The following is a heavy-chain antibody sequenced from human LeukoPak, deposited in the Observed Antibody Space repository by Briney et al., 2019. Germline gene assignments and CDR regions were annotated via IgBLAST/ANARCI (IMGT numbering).Heavy chain of an antibody. CDR2: IKQDGSEK. CDR1: GFIFSNYW. V-gene: IGHV3-7*01. CDR3: ASPGRIHNNDNFDY. D-gene: IGHD5-18*01. Sequence: GGSLRLSCAASGFIFSNYWMSWVRQAPGKGLEWVANIKQDGSEKYYVDSVEGRFTISRDNAKNSLYLQMNSLRAEDTAVYYCASPGRIHNNDNFDYWGQGTLVTVSS. J-gene: IGHJ4*02.